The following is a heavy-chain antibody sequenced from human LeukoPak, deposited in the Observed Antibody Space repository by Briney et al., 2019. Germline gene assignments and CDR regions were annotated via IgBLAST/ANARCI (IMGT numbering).Heavy chain of an antibody. J-gene: IGHJ4*02. CDR2: INPNSGGT. CDR3: ARGYCTTTSCREGHDY. Sequence: ASVKVSCKASKYTFTDYYMHWVRQAPGQGLEWMGWINPNSGGTNYAQKFQGKVTMTRGTSISTAYMELSSLRSDDTAVYYCARGYCTTTSCREGHDYWGQGTLVTVSS. D-gene: IGHD2-2*01. CDR1: KYTFTDYY. V-gene: IGHV1-2*02.